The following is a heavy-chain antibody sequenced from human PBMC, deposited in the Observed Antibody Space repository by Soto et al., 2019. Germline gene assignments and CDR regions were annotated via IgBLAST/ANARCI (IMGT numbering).Heavy chain of an antibody. D-gene: IGHD2-8*02. CDR3: ARPTGGHDAGGNYMDV. V-gene: IGHV1-69*02. CDR2: IIPIVGLT. Sequence: QVQLLQSGSEVKKPGSSVKVSCRASGGSLSSYPVTWVRQAPGQGLEWMGRIIPIVGLTNYAQKFQGRVTITADKSTSTAYMELSSLRDSPTAVYYCARPTGGHDAGGNYMDVWGKGTTVIVSS. J-gene: IGHJ6*03. CDR1: GGSLSSYP.